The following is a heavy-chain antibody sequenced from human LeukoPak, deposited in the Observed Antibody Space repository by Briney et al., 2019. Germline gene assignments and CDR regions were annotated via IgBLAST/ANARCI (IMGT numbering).Heavy chain of an antibody. CDR2: ISYDGSNK. V-gene: IGHV3-30*18. J-gene: IGHJ4*02. D-gene: IGHD6-19*01. CDR3: AKSSCWYFDY. Sequence: SGGSLRLSCAASGFTFSSYGMHWVRQAPGKGLEWVAVISYDGSNKYYADSVKGRFTISRDNSKNTLYLQMNSLRAEDTAVYYCAKSSCWYFDYWGQGTLVTVSS. CDR1: GFTFSSYG.